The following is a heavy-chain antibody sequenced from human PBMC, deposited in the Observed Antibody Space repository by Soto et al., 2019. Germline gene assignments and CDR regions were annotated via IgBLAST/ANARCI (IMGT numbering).Heavy chain of an antibody. CDR1: GYTFTSYD. J-gene: IGHJ6*02. V-gene: IGHV1-8*01. Sequence: QVQLVQSGAEVKKPGASVKVSCKASGYTFTSYDINWVRQATGQGLEWMGWMNPNSGNTGYAQKFQGRVTMTRNTSIRTAYMALSSLRSEDTAVYYCAKWGRDCSGGSCYYYYYGMDVWGQGTTVTVSS. CDR2: MNPNSGNT. D-gene: IGHD2-15*01. CDR3: AKWGRDCSGGSCYYYYYGMDV.